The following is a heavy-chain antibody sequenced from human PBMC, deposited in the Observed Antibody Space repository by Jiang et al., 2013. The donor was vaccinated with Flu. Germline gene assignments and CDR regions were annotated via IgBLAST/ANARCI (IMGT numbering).Heavy chain of an antibody. Sequence: SVKVSCKAIWIHLHQLLYPLGATGPLDKGLSGWEQYNPNGGSTRYAQKFQGRVTMTRDTSTNTVYMELSSLRSEDTAVYYCAREGPVVLMAPVHYYGMDVWGQGTTVTVSS. V-gene: IGHV1-46*01. D-gene: IGHD2-8*01. J-gene: IGHJ6*02. CDR2: YNPNGGST. CDR1: IHLHQLL. CDR3: AREGPVVLMAPVHYYGMDV.